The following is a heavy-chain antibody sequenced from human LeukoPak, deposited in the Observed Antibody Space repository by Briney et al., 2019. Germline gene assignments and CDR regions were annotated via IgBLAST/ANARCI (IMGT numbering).Heavy chain of an antibody. D-gene: IGHD3-10*01. Sequence: ETSETLSLTCAVYGGSFSGYYWSWIRQPPGKGLEWIGEINHSGSTNYNPSLKSRVTISVDTSKNQFSLKLSSVTAADTAVYYCASSSRGAFDIWGQGTIVTVSS. J-gene: IGHJ3*02. V-gene: IGHV4-34*01. CDR3: ASSSRGAFDI. CDR2: INHSGST. CDR1: GGSFSGYY.